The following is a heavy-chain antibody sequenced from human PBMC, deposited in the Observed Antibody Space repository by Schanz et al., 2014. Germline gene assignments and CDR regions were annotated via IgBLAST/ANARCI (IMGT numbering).Heavy chain of an antibody. Sequence: MQLVESGGGLVEPGGSLRLSCATSGFSLDIFAVSWVRQAPGKGLEWVSGITGASDHIDYAESVKGRFTISRDNSKNTLYLQMDSLRAEDTAVYYCVRDSFFAFDYWGQGTLVTVSS. CDR1: GFSLDIFA. D-gene: IGHD3-3*01. V-gene: IGHV3-23*04. CDR2: ITGASDHI. CDR3: VRDSFFAFDY. J-gene: IGHJ4*02.